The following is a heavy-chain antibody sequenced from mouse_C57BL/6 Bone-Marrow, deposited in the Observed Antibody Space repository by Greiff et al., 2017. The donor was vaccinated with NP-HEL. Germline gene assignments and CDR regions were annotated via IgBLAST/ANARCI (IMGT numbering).Heavy chain of an antibody. V-gene: IGHV5-9-1*02. Sequence: EVKVEESGEGLVKPGGSLKLSCAASGFTFSSYAMSWVRQTPEKRLEWVAYISSGGDYIYYADTVKGRFTISRDNARNTLYLQMSSLKSEDTAMYYCTREEDYSNYVFAYWGQGTLVTVSA. CDR2: ISSGGDYI. J-gene: IGHJ3*01. CDR1: GFTFSSYA. D-gene: IGHD2-5*01. CDR3: TREEDYSNYVFAY.